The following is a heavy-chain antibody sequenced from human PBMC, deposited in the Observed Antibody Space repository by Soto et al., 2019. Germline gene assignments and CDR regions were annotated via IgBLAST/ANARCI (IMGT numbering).Heavy chain of an antibody. J-gene: IGHJ4*02. V-gene: IGHV3-53*01. Sequence: PGGSLRLSCAASWFTVSSNYMSWVRQAPGKGLEWVSVIYSGGSTYYADSVKGRFTISRDNSKNTLYLQMNSLRAEDTAVYYCAREDSGGDCHACDYWGQGTLVTVSS. CDR1: WFTVSSNY. CDR3: AREDSGGDCHACDY. CDR2: IYSGGST. D-gene: IGHD2-21*02.